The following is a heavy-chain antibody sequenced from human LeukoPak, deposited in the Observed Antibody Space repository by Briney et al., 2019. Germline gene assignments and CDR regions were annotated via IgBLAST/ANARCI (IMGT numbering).Heavy chain of an antibody. CDR3: ARGRNGYDY. V-gene: IGHV4-34*01. Sequence: SETLSLTCAVYGGSFSGYYWSWIRQPPGKGLEWIGEINHSGSTNYNPSLKSRVTISVDTSKNQFSLKLSSVTAADAAVYYCARGRNGYDYWGQGTLVTVSS. D-gene: IGHD1-14*01. CDR1: GGSFSGYY. CDR2: INHSGST. J-gene: IGHJ4*02.